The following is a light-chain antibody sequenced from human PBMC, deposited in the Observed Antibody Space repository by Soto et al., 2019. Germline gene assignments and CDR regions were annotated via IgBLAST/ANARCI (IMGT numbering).Light chain of an antibody. Sequence: QSALTQPASVSGSPGQSITISCTGTSSDVGGYNYVSWYQQHPGKAPKLMICDVSNRPSGVSNRFSGSKSGNTASLTISGLHAEDEADYYCSSYTGSSTVVFGGGTKLTVL. CDR3: SSYTGSSTVV. CDR1: SSDVGGYNY. CDR2: DVS. J-gene: IGLJ2*01. V-gene: IGLV2-14*01.